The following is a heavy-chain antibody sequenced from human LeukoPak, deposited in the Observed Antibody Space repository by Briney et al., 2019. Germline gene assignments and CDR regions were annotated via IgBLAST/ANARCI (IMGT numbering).Heavy chain of an antibody. CDR3: ASDRSGLSFCF. CDR1: GGSITNNNYY. V-gene: IGHV4-39*01. J-gene: IGHJ4*02. Sequence: TSETLSLTCTVSGGSITNNNYYWDWIRQPPGKGLEWIGDLYYSGSTHYNPSLKSRITISVDTSKNQFSLKLTSVTAADTAVYYCASDRSGLSFCFWGQGTLVTVSS. CDR2: LYYSGST. D-gene: IGHD3-22*01.